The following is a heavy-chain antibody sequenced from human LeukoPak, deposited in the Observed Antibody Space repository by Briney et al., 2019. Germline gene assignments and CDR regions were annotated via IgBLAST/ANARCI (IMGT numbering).Heavy chain of an antibody. V-gene: IGHV3-23*01. Sequence: PGGSLRLSCAASGFTFSSYAMSWVRQAPGKGLEWVSAISGSGGSTYYADSVKGRFTISRDNSENTLYLQMNSLRAEDTAVYYCAKHSYITMVRGFLDYWGQGTLVTVSS. CDR2: ISGSGGST. D-gene: IGHD3-10*01. J-gene: IGHJ4*02. CDR3: AKHSYITMVRGFLDY. CDR1: GFTFSSYA.